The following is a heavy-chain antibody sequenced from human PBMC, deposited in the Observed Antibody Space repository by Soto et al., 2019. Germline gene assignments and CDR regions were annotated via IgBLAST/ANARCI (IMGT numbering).Heavy chain of an antibody. CDR3: ARRAPAGRLHWFAT. CDR1: GYTFVNFD. J-gene: IGHJ5*02. D-gene: IGHD6-13*01. Sequence: ASVKVSCKASGYTFVNFDISWVRQAAGQGLEWLGWLNPGSGKTGYASKFQGRVAMTRDASTGTSHLELSSLTSDDTAVYYCARRAPAGRLHWFATLGQGTLVIVSS. V-gene: IGHV1-8*02. CDR2: LNPGSGKT.